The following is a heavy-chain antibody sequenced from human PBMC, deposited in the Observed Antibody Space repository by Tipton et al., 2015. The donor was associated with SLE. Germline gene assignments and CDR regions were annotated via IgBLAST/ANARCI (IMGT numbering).Heavy chain of an antibody. J-gene: IGHJ5*02. CDR1: GGSFSGFY. CDR2: INHSGST. CDR3: ASRGYGSGSA. V-gene: IGHV4-34*01. D-gene: IGHD3-10*01. Sequence: TLSLTCAVYGGSFSGFYWSWIRQPPGTGLEWIGEINHSGSTNHNPPLKSRVTISVDTSKNQFSLKLSSVTAADAAVYYCASRGYGSGSAWGQGTLVTVSS.